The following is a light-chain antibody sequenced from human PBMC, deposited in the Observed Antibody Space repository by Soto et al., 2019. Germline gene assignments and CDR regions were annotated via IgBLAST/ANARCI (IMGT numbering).Light chain of an antibody. Sequence: TQSRVTLASSPGERATLSCRASQTVDGYLAWYQQKPGQAPRLLMFRTSSRATGFPARFSGSGSGKEFNLTISIQQAEDSRDYCCQQDKNRPRATFGGGTKVDIK. V-gene: IGKV3-15*01. CDR1: QTVDGY. CDR2: RTS. J-gene: IGKJ4*01. CDR3: QQDKNRPRAT.